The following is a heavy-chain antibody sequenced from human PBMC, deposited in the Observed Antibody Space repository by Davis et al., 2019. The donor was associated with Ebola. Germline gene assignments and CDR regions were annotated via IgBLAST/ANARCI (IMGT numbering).Heavy chain of an antibody. V-gene: IGHV3-30*18. J-gene: IGHJ6*04. D-gene: IGHD3-10*01. CDR3: AKGGGDGMDV. Sequence: PGGSLRLSCAASGFTFSSHGMHWVRQAPGKGLEWVAVLSYDGSNKYYADSVKGRFTISRNNSKNTLYLQMNSLRAEDTAVYYCAKGGGDGMDVWGKGTTVTVSS. CDR1: GFTFSSHG. CDR2: LSYDGSNK.